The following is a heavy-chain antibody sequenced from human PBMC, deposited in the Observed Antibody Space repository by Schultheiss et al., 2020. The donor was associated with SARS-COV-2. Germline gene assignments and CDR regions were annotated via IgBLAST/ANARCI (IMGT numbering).Heavy chain of an antibody. V-gene: IGHV3-23*01. CDR2: ISGSGGST. J-gene: IGHJ6*03. Sequence: GGSLRLSCAASGFTFSSYAMSWVRQAPGKGLEWVSAISGSGGSTYYADSVKGRFTISRDNSKNTLYLQMNSLRAEDTAVYYCAKGESSSIIYYYYYMDVWGKGTTVTV. CDR3: AKGESSSIIYYYYYMDV. D-gene: IGHD6-6*01. CDR1: GFTFSSYA.